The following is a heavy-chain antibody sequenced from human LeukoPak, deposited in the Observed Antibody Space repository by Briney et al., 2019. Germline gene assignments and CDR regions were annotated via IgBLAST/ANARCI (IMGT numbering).Heavy chain of an antibody. D-gene: IGHD5-12*01. J-gene: IGHJ4*02. Sequence: SETLSLTCTVSGNSIRTYYWSWIRQPPGKGLECIGYMFDSGRTNYNPSLKSRVTISVDMSKNQFSLKLRSVTAADTAVHYCARHGAGYSFDFWGQGTLVTVSS. CDR2: MFDSGRT. CDR3: ARHGAGYSFDF. CDR1: GNSIRTYY. V-gene: IGHV4-59*08.